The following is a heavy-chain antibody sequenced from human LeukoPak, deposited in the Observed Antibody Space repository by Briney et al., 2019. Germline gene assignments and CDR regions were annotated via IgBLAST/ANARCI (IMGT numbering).Heavy chain of an antibody. D-gene: IGHD1-26*01. V-gene: IGHV1-8*01. CDR3: ARGSGSGGRDWFDP. CDR2: MNSNTGNT. J-gene: IGHJ5*02. CDR1: GYTFTSHE. Sequence: ASVTVSCKASGYTFTSHEINWMRQATGQGLEWMGWMNSNTGNTGYAQKFQGRVTMTRDTSISTAYMELRSLTSDDTAVYYCARGSGSGGRDWFDPWGQGTLVTVSS.